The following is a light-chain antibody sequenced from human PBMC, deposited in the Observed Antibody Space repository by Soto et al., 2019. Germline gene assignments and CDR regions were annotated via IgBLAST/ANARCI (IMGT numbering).Light chain of an antibody. CDR1: QSISTY. Sequence: DIQMTQSPSSLSASVGDRVTITCRASQSISTYLNWYQQKPGKAPKLLIYAASSLQSGVPSRFSGSGSGTDFTLTISSLQPEDFATYYYQQSYNTPHTFGQGTKLEIK. CDR2: AAS. J-gene: IGKJ2*01. V-gene: IGKV1-39*01. CDR3: QQSYNTPHT.